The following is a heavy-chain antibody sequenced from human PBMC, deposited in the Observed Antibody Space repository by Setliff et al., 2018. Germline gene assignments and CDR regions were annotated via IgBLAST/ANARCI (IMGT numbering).Heavy chain of an antibody. D-gene: IGHD3-10*01. CDR3: ARHKSNGSGSYPSLYMDV. CDR1: GASITSYY. CDR2: IYTSGII. J-gene: IGHJ6*03. Sequence: KPSETLSLTCSVSGASITSYYWSWIRQPPGRGLEYIGYIYTSGIINYNPSLKSRVTISVDAPDNQFSVKLSSVTAADTAVYYCARHKSNGSGSYPSLYMDVWGKGIMVTVSS. V-gene: IGHV4-4*08.